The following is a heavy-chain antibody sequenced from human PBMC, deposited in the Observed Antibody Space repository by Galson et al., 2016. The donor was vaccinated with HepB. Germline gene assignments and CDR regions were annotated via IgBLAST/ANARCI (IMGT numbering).Heavy chain of an antibody. J-gene: IGHJ2*01. CDR1: GFTFSSYW. Sequence: SLRLSCAASGFTFSSYWMHWVRQAPGKGLVWVSRINSGGRSTSYADSVKGRFTISRDNAKNTLYLQMNSLRAEDTAVYYCARDPPYYDILTDEGYFDLWGRGTLVTVSS. CDR3: ARDPPYYDILTDEGYFDL. D-gene: IGHD3-9*01. CDR2: INSGGRST. V-gene: IGHV3-74*01.